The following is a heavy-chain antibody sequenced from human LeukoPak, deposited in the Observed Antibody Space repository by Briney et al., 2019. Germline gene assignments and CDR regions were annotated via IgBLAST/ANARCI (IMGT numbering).Heavy chain of an antibody. Sequence: GGSLRLCCAASGFTFSSYWMSWVRQAPGKGLEWVANIKQDGSEKYYVDSVKGRFTISRDNAKNSLYLQMNGLRAEDTAVYYCARDDCSSISCYHNWFDPWGQGTLVTVSS. D-gene: IGHD2-2*01. V-gene: IGHV3-7*01. J-gene: IGHJ5*02. CDR1: GFTFSSYW. CDR3: ARDDCSSISCYHNWFDP. CDR2: IKQDGSEK.